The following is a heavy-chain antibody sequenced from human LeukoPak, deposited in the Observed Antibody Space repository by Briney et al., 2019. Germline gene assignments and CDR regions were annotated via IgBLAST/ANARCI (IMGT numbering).Heavy chain of an antibody. V-gene: IGHV4-59*08. Sequence: SETLSLTCTVSGGSISSYYWSWLRQPPGKGLEWIGYIYYSGSTNYNPSLKSRVTISVDTSKNQFSLKLSSVTAADTAVYYCARWTTVTAFDYWGQGTLVTVSS. J-gene: IGHJ4*02. CDR2: IYYSGST. CDR3: ARWTTVTAFDY. D-gene: IGHD4-17*01. CDR1: GGSISSYY.